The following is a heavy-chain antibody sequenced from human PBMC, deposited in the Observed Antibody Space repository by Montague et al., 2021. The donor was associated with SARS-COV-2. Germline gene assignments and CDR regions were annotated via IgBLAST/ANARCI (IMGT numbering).Heavy chain of an antibody. CDR2: IYYSGST. Sequence: SETLSLTCTVSGGAMSSYYWSWIRQPPGKGLEWIGYIYYSGSTXXXPSXXXRVTISVDTSKNQFSLKLSSVTAADTAAYSCARHGCSSGRHRCGFDPWGQGTLVTVSS. CDR1: GGAMSSYY. J-gene: IGHJ5*02. D-gene: IGHD6-19*01. CDR3: ARHGCSSGRHRCGFDP. V-gene: IGHV4-59*08.